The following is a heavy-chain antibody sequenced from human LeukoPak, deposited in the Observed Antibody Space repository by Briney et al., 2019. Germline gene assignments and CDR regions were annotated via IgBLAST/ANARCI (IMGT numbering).Heavy chain of an antibody. Sequence: PGGSLRLSCAASGFTFTTHWMNWVRQAPGGGLEWLANIKPDGSDKYYVDSVMGRFTISRDNAKNLVYLQRNSLRTEDTAVYYCSGRSGFSSIYWGQGTLVTVSS. V-gene: IGHV3-7*01. CDR2: IKPDGSDK. D-gene: IGHD6-19*01. J-gene: IGHJ4*02. CDR1: GFTFTTHW. CDR3: SGRSGFSSIY.